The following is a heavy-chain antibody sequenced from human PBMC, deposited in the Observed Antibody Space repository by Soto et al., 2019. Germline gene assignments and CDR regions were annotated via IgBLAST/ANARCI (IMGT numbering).Heavy chain of an antibody. CDR2: IYYSGST. CDR3: ARDLGISFWFDP. D-gene: IGHD3-16*02. J-gene: IGHJ5*02. V-gene: IGHV4-31*03. Sequence: PSETLSLTCTVSGGSISSGGYYWSWIRQHPGKGLEWIGYIYYSGSTYYNPSLKSRVTISVDTSKNQFSLKLSSVTAADTAVYYCARDLGISFWFDPWGQGTLVTVSS. CDR1: GGSISSGGYY.